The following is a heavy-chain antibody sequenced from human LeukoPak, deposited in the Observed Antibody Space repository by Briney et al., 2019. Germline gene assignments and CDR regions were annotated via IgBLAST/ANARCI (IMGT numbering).Heavy chain of an antibody. CDR1: GYTFTSYG. D-gene: IGHD3-9*01. Sequence: ASVKVSCKASGYTFTSYGIRWVRQAPGQGLEWMGWISGYNGNTNYAQKFQGRVTMTTDTSTNTAYMELRSLRSDDTAVYYCTREATGYSWFDPWGQGTLVTVSS. J-gene: IGHJ5*02. CDR3: TREATGYSWFDP. V-gene: IGHV1-18*01. CDR2: ISGYNGNT.